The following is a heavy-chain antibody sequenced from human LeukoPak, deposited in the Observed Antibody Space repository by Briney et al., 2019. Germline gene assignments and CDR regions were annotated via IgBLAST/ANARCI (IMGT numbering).Heavy chain of an antibody. J-gene: IGHJ6*03. CDR1: GYSISSGYY. CDR2: IYHSGST. D-gene: IGHD3-9*01. CDR3: ARVKETYDILTGYHHPSYYMDV. V-gene: IGHV4-38-2*01. Sequence: SETLSLTCAVSGYSISSGYYWGWIRQPPGKGLEWIGSIYHSGSTYYNPSLKSRVTISVDKSKNQFSLKLSSVTAADTAVYYCARVKETYDILTGYHHPSYYMDVWGKGTTVTVSS.